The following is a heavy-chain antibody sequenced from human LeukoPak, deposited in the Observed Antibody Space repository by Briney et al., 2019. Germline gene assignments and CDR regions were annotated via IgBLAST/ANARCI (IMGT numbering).Heavy chain of an antibody. CDR2: IYSGGST. CDR1: GFTVSSNY. Sequence: GGSLRLSCAASGFTVSSNYMSWVRQAPGKGLEWVSVIYSGGSTYYADSVKGRFTISGDNSKNTLYLQMNSLRAEDTAVYYCARDPQATEYYYYGMDVWGQGTTVTVSS. V-gene: IGHV3-53*01. CDR3: ARDPQATEYYYYGMDV. J-gene: IGHJ6*02.